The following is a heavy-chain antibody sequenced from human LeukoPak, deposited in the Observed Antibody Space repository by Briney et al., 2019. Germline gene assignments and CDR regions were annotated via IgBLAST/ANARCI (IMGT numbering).Heavy chain of an antibody. CDR1: GFTFDDYA. Sequence: GGSLRLSCAASGFTFDDYAMHWVRQAPGKGLEWVSGISWNSGSIGYADSVKGRFTISRDNAKNSLYLQMNSLRAEDTALYYCAKDMGSSGWYTDAFDIWGQGTLVTVSS. CDR2: ISWNSGSI. D-gene: IGHD6-19*01. J-gene: IGHJ4*02. V-gene: IGHV3-9*01. CDR3: AKDMGSSGWYTDAFDI.